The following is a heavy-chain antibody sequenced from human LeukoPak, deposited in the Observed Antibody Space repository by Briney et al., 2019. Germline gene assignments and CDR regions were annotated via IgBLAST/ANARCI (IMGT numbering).Heavy chain of an antibody. J-gene: IGHJ4*02. CDR3: ARVICSGGSCRFDY. CDR1: GGSISSYY. Sequence: SETLSLTCTVSGGSISSYYWNWIRQPAGKGLEWIGRIHTSGSTNYNPSLTSRVTMSVDTSKNQFSLKLSSVTAADTAVYYCARVICSGGSCRFDYWGQGTLVTVSS. V-gene: IGHV4-4*07. D-gene: IGHD2-15*01. CDR2: IHTSGST.